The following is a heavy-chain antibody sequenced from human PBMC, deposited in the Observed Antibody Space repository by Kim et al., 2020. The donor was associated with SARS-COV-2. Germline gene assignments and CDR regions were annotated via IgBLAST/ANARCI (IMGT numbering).Heavy chain of an antibody. J-gene: IGHJ6*02. V-gene: IGHV4-34*01. CDR3: ARGGHPNLYYYYYGMDV. D-gene: IGHD7-27*01. Sequence: LKSRVTISVDTSKNQFSLKLSSVTAADTAVYYCARGGHPNLYYYYYGMDVWGQGTTVTVSS.